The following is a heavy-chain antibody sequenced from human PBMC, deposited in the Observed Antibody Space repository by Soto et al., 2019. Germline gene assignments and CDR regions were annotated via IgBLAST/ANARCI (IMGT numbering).Heavy chain of an antibody. CDR3: ARLADY. J-gene: IGHJ4*02. CDR2: TRNKANSYTT. D-gene: IGHD6-13*01. CDR1: GLTFSDHS. Sequence: EVQVVESGGGLVQPGGSLRLSCTVSGLTFSDHSMDWVRQAPGKGLEWVGRTRNKANSYTTAYAASVKGRLTISRDDSKNSLFLQMDSLKTEDTAVYYCARLADYWGQGTPVTVSS. V-gene: IGHV3-72*01.